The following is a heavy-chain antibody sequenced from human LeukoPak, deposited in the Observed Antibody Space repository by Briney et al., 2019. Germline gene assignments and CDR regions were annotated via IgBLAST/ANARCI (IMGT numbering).Heavy chain of an antibody. D-gene: IGHD2-15*01. CDR2: INPSVGTT. V-gene: IGHV1-46*01. Sequence: GASVKDSCKASGYTFTRYYMHWVRQAPGQGLEWMGIINPSVGTTTYAQKFQGRVTMTGDTSTSTVYMELNSLRSEDTAVYYCARVDCSGTSCHSFLGYWGQGTLVTVSS. CDR1: GYTFTRYY. J-gene: IGHJ4*02. CDR3: ARVDCSGTSCHSFLGY.